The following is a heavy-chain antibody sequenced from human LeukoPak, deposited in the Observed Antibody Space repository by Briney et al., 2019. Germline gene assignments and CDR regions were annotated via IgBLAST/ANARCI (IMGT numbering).Heavy chain of an antibody. D-gene: IGHD2-2*01. J-gene: IGHJ5*02. Sequence: SETLSLTCTVSGGSINNYYWSWIRQPPGRGLEWIGYIYYSGSTNYNPSLKSRVTISLDTSKNQFSLKLSSVTAADTAVYYRARQSPYCSSTSCTGWFDPWGQGTLVTVSS. CDR3: ARQSPYCSSTSCTGWFDP. V-gene: IGHV4-59*08. CDR1: GGSINNYY. CDR2: IYYSGST.